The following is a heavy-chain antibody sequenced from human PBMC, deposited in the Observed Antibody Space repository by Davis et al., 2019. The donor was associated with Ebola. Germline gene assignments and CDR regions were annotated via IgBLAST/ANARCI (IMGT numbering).Heavy chain of an antibody. CDR3: AKDGVGDPAFDI. Sequence: GESLKISCAASGFTFSSYAMSWVRQAPGKGLEWVSAISGSGGSTYYADSVKGRFTISRDNSKNSLYLQMNSLSAEDTAVYYCAKDGVGDPAFDIWGQGTMVTVSS. D-gene: IGHD3-16*01. CDR2: ISGSGGST. V-gene: IGHV3-23*01. J-gene: IGHJ3*02. CDR1: GFTFSSYA.